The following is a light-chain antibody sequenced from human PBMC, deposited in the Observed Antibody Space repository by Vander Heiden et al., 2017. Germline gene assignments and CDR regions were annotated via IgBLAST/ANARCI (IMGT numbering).Light chain of an antibody. Sequence: ILLTQSTSFLSASVGDRVTITYRVSQGISSYLAWYQQTPGKAPKRLIYAASALQSGVPSRFSGSGSGAEFTLTISSLQPENFATYYCQQLNSYLITFGQGTRLEIK. CDR1: QGISSY. CDR3: QQLNSYLIT. V-gene: IGKV1-9*01. CDR2: AAS. J-gene: IGKJ5*01.